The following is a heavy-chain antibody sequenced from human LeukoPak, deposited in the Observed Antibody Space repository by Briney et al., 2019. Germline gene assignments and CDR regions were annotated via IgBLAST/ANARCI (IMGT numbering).Heavy chain of an antibody. D-gene: IGHD3-9*01. CDR2: INSDGSST. J-gene: IGHJ3*02. Sequence: GGSLRLSCAASEFTFSTYWMHWVRQAPGKGLVWVSRINSDGSSTICADSVKGRFTISRDNAKNTLYLQMNSLSAEDTAVYYCARGAPARYFGAFDIWGRGTMVTVSS. V-gene: IGHV3-74*01. CDR3: ARGAPARYFGAFDI. CDR1: EFTFSTYW.